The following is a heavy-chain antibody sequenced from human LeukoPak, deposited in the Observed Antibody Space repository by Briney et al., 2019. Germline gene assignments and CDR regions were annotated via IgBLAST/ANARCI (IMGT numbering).Heavy chain of an antibody. D-gene: IGHD2-2*01. V-gene: IGHV3-23*01. CDR1: GFSFSSDG. CDR2: ILGGAGST. Sequence: PGGSLRLSFVASGFSFSSDGMSWVRQAPGKGLEWVSGILGGAGSTYYADSVKGRFTISRDNSKNTLYLQMNSLRAEDTAVYYCAHGTVYQLDYWGQGTLVTVSS. J-gene: IGHJ4*02. CDR3: AHGTVYQLDY.